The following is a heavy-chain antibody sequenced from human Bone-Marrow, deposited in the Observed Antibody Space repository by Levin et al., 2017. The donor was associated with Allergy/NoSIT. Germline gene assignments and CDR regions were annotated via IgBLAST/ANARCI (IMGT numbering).Heavy chain of an antibody. CDR1: GGSISSSY. J-gene: IGHJ6*02. D-gene: IGHD6-13*01. V-gene: IGHV4-59*01. CDR3: ARDRAIPATGNQFYYYGMDV. Sequence: SQTLSLTCTVSGGSISSSYWSWIRQPPGKGLEWIGHIYYSGATKYNPSLKSRVTISVDTSKNQFSLKLSSVTAADTAVYYCARDRAIPATGNQFYYYGMDVWGQGTTVTVSS. CDR2: IYYSGAT.